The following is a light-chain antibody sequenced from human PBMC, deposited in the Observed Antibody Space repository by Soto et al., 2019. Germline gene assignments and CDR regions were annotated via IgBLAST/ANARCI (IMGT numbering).Light chain of an antibody. V-gene: IGKV3-11*01. Sequence: EIVLTQSPGTLSLSPGERATLSCRASQFLSSYLACYQQKPGQPPRLPIYDTSNRATGIPARFSGSRSGTDFTLTISSLEPEDFGVYFCHQRNKFGQGTRLRL. CDR3: HQRNK. CDR2: DTS. CDR1: QFLSSY. J-gene: IGKJ5*01.